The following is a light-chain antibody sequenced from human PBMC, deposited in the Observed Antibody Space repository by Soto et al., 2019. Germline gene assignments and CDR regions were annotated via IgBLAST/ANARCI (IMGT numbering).Light chain of an antibody. J-gene: IGLJ1*01. V-gene: IGLV2-14*03. Sequence: QSALTLHASVSGSPGQSITISCTGTSSDIGTFTFVSWYQQHPGKVPKLMIFDVNRRPSGVSDRFSGSKSGNTASLTISGLQAEDEGDYYCSSYTSSSTHVFGSGTKLTVL. CDR3: SSYTSSSTHV. CDR1: SSDIGTFTF. CDR2: DVN.